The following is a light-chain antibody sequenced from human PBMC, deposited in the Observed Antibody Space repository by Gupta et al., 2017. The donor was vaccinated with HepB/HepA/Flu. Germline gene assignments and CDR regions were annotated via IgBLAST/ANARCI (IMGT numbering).Light chain of an antibody. CDR3: SSYAGSDTVV. J-gene: IGLJ3*02. CDR1: SGDVASYNY. V-gene: IGLV2-8*01. CDR2: EVT. Sequence: SALLQPPSASGPPGRPAPFSAPGTSGDVASYNYVSWYQQHPGKAPKLIIYEVTKRPSGVPDRFSGSKSGNTASLTVSGLQAEDESDYYCSSYAGSDTVVFGGGTKLTVL.